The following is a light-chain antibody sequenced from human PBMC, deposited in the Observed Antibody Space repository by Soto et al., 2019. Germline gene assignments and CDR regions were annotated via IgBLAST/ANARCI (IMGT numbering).Light chain of an antibody. CDR1: SSDVGNYNY. V-gene: IGLV2-14*01. J-gene: IGLJ1*01. CDR3: SSYTSSSNYV. Sequence: QSVLTQPASVSGSPGQSITISCTGTSSDVGNYNYVSWYQQHPAKAPKLMIFEVSNRPSGISSRFSGSKSGNTASLTISGLQAEDEADYYCSSYTSSSNYVFGTGTKVT. CDR2: EVS.